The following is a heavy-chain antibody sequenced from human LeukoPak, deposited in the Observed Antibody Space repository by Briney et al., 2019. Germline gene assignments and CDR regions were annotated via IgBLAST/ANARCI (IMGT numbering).Heavy chain of an antibody. J-gene: IGHJ5*02. V-gene: IGHV3-66*01. D-gene: IGHD2-15*01. CDR3: ARWNPRSVVAATHWFDP. CDR1: GFTVSSNY. CDR2: IYSGGST. Sequence: PGGSLRLSCAASGFTVSSNYMSWVRQAPGKGLEWVSVIYSGGSTYYADSVKGRFTISRDNSKNTLYLQMNSLRAEDTAVYYCARWNPRSVVAATHWFDPWGQGTLVTVSS.